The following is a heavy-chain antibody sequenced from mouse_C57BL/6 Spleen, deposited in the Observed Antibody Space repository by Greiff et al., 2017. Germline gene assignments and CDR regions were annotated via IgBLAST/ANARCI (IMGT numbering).Heavy chain of an antibody. CDR3: AREGPSMDY. CDR1: GYAFSSSW. Sequence: QVKLQQSGPELVKPGASVKISCKASGYAFSSSWMNWVKQRPGKGLEWIGRIYPGDGDTNYNGKFKGKATLTADKSSSTAYMQLSSLTSEDSAVYFCAREGPSMDYWGQGTSVTVSS. CDR2: IYPGDGDT. V-gene: IGHV1-82*01. J-gene: IGHJ4*01.